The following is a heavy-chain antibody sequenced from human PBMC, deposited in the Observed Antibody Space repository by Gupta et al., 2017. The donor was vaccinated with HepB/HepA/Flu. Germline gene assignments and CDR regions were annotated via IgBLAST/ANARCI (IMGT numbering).Heavy chain of an antibody. CDR2: MKGDGSDQ. D-gene: IGHD3-16*01. Sequence: EVQLVESGGGLVQPGGSLRLSCAASGFTFNNYWMSWVRQAPGKGLEWVANMKGDGSDQYYLDSVKGRFTISRDNAKKSLYLEMSSLRAEDTAVYYCARIGSDAYYRPLDSWGQGTLVTVSS. CDR3: ARIGSDAYYRPLDS. J-gene: IGHJ4*02. CDR1: GFTFNNYW. V-gene: IGHV3-7*01.